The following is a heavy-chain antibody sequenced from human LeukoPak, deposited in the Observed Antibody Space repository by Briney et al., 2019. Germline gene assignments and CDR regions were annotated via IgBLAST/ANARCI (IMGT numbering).Heavy chain of an antibody. V-gene: IGHV4-59*01. D-gene: IGHD3-16*01. J-gene: IGHJ4*02. Sequence: SETLSLTCTVSGGSISDYYWNWIRRPPGKGLEWIGYINYSGSTNYNPSLKSRVSISEDTSKNQFSLKLNSVTAADTAVYYCAREFAFGGFDYWGQGTLVTVSS. CDR2: INYSGST. CDR1: GGSISDYY. CDR3: AREFAFGGFDY.